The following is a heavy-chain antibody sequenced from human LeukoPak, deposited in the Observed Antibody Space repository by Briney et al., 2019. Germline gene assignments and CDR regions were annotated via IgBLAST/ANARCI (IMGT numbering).Heavy chain of an antibody. CDR1: GYTFTTFW. Sequence: GESLKISCKGSGYTFTTFWIAWVRQMPGKGLEWMGIIYPGDSDTRYNPSIQGQVTISVDKSVNTAYLQWSSLEASDTAFYCCARRAYSYEDQDYSFDYWGQGTLVTVSS. D-gene: IGHD5-18*01. V-gene: IGHV5-51*01. J-gene: IGHJ4*02. CDR3: ARRAYSYEDQDYSFDY. CDR2: IYPGDSDT.